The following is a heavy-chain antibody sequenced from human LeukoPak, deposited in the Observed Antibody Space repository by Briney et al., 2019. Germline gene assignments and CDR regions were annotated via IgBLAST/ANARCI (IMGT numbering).Heavy chain of an antibody. CDR2: IYYSGST. CDR1: GGSISSSSYY. D-gene: IGHD6-19*01. V-gene: IGHV4-39*01. Sequence: PSETLSLTCTVSGGSISSSSYYWGWIRQPPGRGLEWIGSIYYSGSTSYNPSLKSRVTISVDTSKNQFSLKLSSVTAADTAVYYCARRGGIAVHWGQGTLVTVSS. CDR3: ARRGGIAVH. J-gene: IGHJ4*02.